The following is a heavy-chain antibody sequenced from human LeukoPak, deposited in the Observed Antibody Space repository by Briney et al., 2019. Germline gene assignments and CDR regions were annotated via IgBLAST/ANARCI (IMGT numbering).Heavy chain of an antibody. J-gene: IGHJ4*02. D-gene: IGHD6-13*01. CDR2: IYYSGST. Sequence: TSETLSLTCTVSGGSISSYYLSWIRQPPGKGLEWIGYIYYSGSTNYNPSLKSRVTTSVDTSKNQFSLKLSSVTAADTAVYCCARGIAAAGNWGQGTLVTVSS. CDR3: ARGIAAAGN. V-gene: IGHV4-59*01. CDR1: GGSISSYY.